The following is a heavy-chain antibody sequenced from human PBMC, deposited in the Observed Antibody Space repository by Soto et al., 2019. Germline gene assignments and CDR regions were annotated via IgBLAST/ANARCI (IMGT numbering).Heavy chain of an antibody. CDR3: AKDPFSSYCGGDCYSGRFDP. D-gene: IGHD2-21*02. CDR1: GFTFSSYA. V-gene: IGHV3-23*01. CDR2: ISGSGGST. Sequence: GESLKISCAASGFTFSSYAMSWVRQAPGKGLEWVSAISGSGGSTYYADSVKGRFTISRDNSKNTLYLQMNSLRAEDTAVYYCAKDPFSSYCGGDCYSGRFDPWGQGTLVTVSS. J-gene: IGHJ5*02.